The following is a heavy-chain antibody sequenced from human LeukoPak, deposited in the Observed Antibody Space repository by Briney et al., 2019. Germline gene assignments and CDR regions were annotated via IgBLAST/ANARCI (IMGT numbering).Heavy chain of an antibody. CDR2: MNPNSGNT. V-gene: IGHV1-8*03. CDR1: GGTFSSYA. CDR3: ARGRGGKLRWSHAFDI. Sequence: ASVKVSCKASGGTFSSYAISWVRQATGQGLEWMGWMNPNSGNTGYAQKFQGRVTITRNTSISTAYMELSSLRSEDTAVYYCARGRGGKLRWSHAFDIWGQGTMVTVSS. J-gene: IGHJ3*02. D-gene: IGHD4-23*01.